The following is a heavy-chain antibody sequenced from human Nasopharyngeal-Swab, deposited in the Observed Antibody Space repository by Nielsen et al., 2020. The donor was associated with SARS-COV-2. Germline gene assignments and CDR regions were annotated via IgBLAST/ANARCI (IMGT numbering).Heavy chain of an antibody. CDR2: IYYSGST. CDR1: GGSISSGGYY. J-gene: IGHJ5*02. CDR3: ARGGYSGSPGWFDP. Sequence: SETLSLTCTVSGGSISSGGYYWSWIRQHPGKGLEWIGYIYYSGSTYYNPSLKSRVTISVDTSKNQFSLKLSSVTAADTAVYYCARGGYSGSPGWFDPWGQGTLVTVSS. V-gene: IGHV4-31*03. D-gene: IGHD1-26*01.